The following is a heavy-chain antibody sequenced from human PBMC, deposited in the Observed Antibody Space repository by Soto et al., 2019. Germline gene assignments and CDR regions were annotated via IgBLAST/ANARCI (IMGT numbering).Heavy chain of an antibody. J-gene: IGHJ5*02. CDR2: INTDGSGT. V-gene: IGHV3-74*01. Sequence: PGGSLRLSCAASGFTFSRDLIHWVRQAPGKGLVWVSRINTDGSGTTYADSVKGRFTISRDNAKNSLYLQMNSLRDEDTAVYYCARESRFLEWLSLNWFDPWGQGTLVTVSS. D-gene: IGHD3-3*01. CDR1: GFTFSRDL. CDR3: ARESRFLEWLSLNWFDP.